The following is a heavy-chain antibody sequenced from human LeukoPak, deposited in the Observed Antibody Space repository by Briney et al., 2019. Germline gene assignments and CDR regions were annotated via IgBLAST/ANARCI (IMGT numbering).Heavy chain of an antibody. Sequence: SETLSLTCAVYGGSFSGYYWSWIRQPPGKGLEWIGEINHSGSTNYNPSLKSRVTISVDTSKNQFSLKLSSVTAADTAVYYCARRPGSSRTRWGQGTLVTVSS. J-gene: IGHJ4*02. V-gene: IGHV4-34*01. CDR2: INHSGST. D-gene: IGHD2-2*01. CDR3: ARRPGSSRTR. CDR1: GGSFSGYY.